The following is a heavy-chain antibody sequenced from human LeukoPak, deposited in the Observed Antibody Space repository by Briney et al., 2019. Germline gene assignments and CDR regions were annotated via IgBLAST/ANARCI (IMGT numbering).Heavy chain of an antibody. CDR3: TTFGYYYYYYMDV. J-gene: IGHJ6*03. CDR1: GFTFSSYG. CDR2: IKSKTDGGTT. Sequence: GGSLRLSCAASGFTFSSYGMHWVRQAPGKGLEWVGRIKSKTDGGTTDYAAPVKGRFTISRDDSKNTLYLQMNSLKTEDTAVYYCTTFGYYYYYYMDVWGKGTTVTVSS. V-gene: IGHV3-15*01. D-gene: IGHD3-3*01.